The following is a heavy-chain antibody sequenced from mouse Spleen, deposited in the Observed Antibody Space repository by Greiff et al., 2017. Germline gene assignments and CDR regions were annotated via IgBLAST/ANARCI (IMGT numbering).Heavy chain of an antibody. V-gene: IGHV3-6*01. Sequence: EVQLQESGPGLVKPSQSLSLTCSVTGYSITSGYYWYWIRQFPGNKLEWMGYISYDGSNNYNPTLKNRISITRDTSKNQFFLKLNSVTTEDTATYYCARDRGYYYGRGYYAMDYWGQGTSVTVSS. D-gene: IGHD1-1*01. CDR2: ISYDGSN. CDR3: ARDRGYYYGRGYYAMDY. CDR1: GYSITSGYY. J-gene: IGHJ4*01.